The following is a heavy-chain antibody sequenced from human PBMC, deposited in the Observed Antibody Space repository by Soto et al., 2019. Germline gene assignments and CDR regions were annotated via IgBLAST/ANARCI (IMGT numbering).Heavy chain of an antibody. CDR3: ASFQKSAYPVAYFVS. CDR1: GYTFNAYD. V-gene: IGHV1-2*02. D-gene: IGHD2-15*01. CDR2: INPNSGDT. J-gene: IGHJ4*02. Sequence: GASVKLSCKASGYTFNAYDIHWVRQAPGQGLEWVGRINPNSGDTTYAQKFEGRVTMTRDTSISTAYLELSGLRSDDTAIYYCASFQKSAYPVAYFVSLGQGLPVSVS.